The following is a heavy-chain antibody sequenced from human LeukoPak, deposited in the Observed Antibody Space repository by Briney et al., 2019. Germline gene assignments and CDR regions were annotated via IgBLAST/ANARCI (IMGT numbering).Heavy chain of an antibody. Sequence: PSETLSVTCTVSGGSISSSSYYWGWIRQPPGKGLEWIGSIYYSGSTYYNPSLKSRVTISVDTSKNQFSLKLSSVTAADTAVYYCARHVPNTVTRRRAFDYWGQGTLVTVSS. CDR2: IYYSGST. CDR1: GGSISSSSYY. D-gene: IGHD4-17*01. J-gene: IGHJ4*02. CDR3: ARHVPNTVTRRRAFDY. V-gene: IGHV4-39*01.